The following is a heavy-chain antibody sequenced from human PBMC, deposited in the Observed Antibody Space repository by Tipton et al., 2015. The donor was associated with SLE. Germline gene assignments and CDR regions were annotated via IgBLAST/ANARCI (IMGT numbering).Heavy chain of an antibody. D-gene: IGHD6-19*01. V-gene: IGHV4-39*07. CDR2: IFYSGST. CDR3: ARHGLQWLTPAEYFQY. CDR1: GGSIRSSSSY. Sequence: TLSLTCTVSGGSIRSSSSYWGWIRQPPGKGLEWIGSIFYSGSTSYNPSLKSRVTISVDTSKNQFSLKLSSVTAADTAVYYCARHGLQWLTPAEYFQYWGQGTLITVSS. J-gene: IGHJ1*01.